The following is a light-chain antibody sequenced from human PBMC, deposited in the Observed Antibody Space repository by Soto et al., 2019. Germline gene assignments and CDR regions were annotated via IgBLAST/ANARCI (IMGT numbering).Light chain of an antibody. CDR3: AAWDDSLNRHV. CDR1: SSNIGTSS. CDR2: TTN. Sequence: QSALTQPHSASGTPGQRVTISCSGSSSNIGTSSVHWFQQLPGTAPKLLISTTNQWPSGVPERFSGSKSGTSASLAISGLQSEDEADYYCAAWDDSLNRHVFGTGTKVTVL. V-gene: IGLV1-44*01. J-gene: IGLJ1*01.